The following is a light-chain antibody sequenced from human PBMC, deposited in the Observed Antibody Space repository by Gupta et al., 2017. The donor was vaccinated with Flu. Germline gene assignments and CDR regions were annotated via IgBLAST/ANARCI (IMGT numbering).Light chain of an antibody. V-gene: IGKV1-39*01. Sequence: PASLSASVRDRVTIACRASEKIGDYLSWYQQRPGRAPKLLIYSASTLQTGVPSRFSGSRSGTDFTLTITSLQPEDFATYYCRQSDMTPRTFGQGTRVEIK. CDR2: SAS. CDR3: RQSDMTPRT. J-gene: IGKJ1*01. CDR1: EKIGDY.